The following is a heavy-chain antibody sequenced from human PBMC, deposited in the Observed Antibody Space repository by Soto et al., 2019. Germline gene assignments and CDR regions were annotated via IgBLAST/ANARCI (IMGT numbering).Heavy chain of an antibody. Sequence: QVHLVQSGAEVKKPGASGKVSCKASGYTFTSYGMTWVRQAPGQGLEWMGWISAHNGNTDYAQKLQGRVIVTRDTSTSTAYMELRSLRSDDTAVYYCARGRYGDYWGQGALVTVSS. CDR2: ISAHNGNT. CDR1: GYTFTSYG. D-gene: IGHD1-1*01. V-gene: IGHV1-18*01. CDR3: ARGRYGDY. J-gene: IGHJ4*02.